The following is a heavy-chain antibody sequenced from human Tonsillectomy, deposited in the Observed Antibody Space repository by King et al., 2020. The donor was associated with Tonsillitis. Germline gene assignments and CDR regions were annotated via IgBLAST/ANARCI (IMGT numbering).Heavy chain of an antibody. CDR3: ALNFYGSGTYYKASEY. D-gene: IGHD3-10*01. CDR2: LYYSGNT. Sequence: QLQESGPGLEKPSETLSLTRTVSGVSISSSRYYLGWIRQPPGKGLEWIGTLYYSGNTYYNPSPKSRVTISVDTSKNQFSLKLSSVTAADTAVYYCALNFYGSGTYYKASEYWGQGTLVTVSS. V-gene: IGHV4-39*01. J-gene: IGHJ4*02. CDR1: GVSISSSRYY.